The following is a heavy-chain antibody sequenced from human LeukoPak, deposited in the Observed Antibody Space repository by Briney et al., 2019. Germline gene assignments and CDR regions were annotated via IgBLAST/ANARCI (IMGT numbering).Heavy chain of an antibody. Sequence: ASVKVSCKASGYTFISYQMHWVRQAPGQGLEWMGIINPTGGSTSHAQKFQGRVTMTRDTSTSTVYMELSSLRSEDTAVYYCARKGSSSCFDYWGQGTLVTVSS. CDR2: INPTGGST. J-gene: IGHJ4*02. D-gene: IGHD6-6*01. CDR1: GYTFISYQ. CDR3: ARKGSSSCFDY. V-gene: IGHV1-46*01.